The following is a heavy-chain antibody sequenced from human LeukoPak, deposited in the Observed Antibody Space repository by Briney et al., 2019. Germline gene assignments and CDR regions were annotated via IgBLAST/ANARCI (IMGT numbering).Heavy chain of an antibody. Sequence: SETLSLTCTVSGGSISSGSYYWSWIRQPAGKGLEWIGRIYTSGSTNYNPSLKSRVTISVDTSKNQFSLKLSSVTAADTAVYYCAREPRLYSSGWYFDYWGQGTLVTVSS. CDR2: IYTSGST. V-gene: IGHV4-61*02. J-gene: IGHJ4*02. CDR1: GGSISSGSYY. D-gene: IGHD6-19*01. CDR3: AREPRLYSSGWYFDY.